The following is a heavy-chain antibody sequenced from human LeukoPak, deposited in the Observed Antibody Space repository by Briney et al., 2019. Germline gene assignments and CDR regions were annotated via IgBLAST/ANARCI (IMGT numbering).Heavy chain of an antibody. CDR1: GGSFSSYA. V-gene: IGHV1-69*11. Sequence: GASVTVSCKASGGSFSSYAISWVRQAPPQELEWMGRINPILGTAHYAQHFQGRVTITADESTSTAYMEPSSLRSEDTAVYYCARNSGYDGGIVDYWGQGTLVTVSS. CDR3: ARNSGYDGGIVDY. D-gene: IGHD5-12*01. J-gene: IGHJ4*02. CDR2: INPILGTA.